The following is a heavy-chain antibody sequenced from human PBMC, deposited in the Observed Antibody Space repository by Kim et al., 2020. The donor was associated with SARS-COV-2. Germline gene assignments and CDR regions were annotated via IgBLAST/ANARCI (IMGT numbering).Heavy chain of an antibody. D-gene: IGHD6-19*01. V-gene: IGHV4-34*01. Sequence: SETLSLTCAVYGGSFTGYYWSWIRQPPGKGLEWIGEINHSGSTRYNPSLKSRATISVDTSKNQFSLKLSSVTAADTAVYYCARATRIGVAVRSPFDYWGQGTLVTVSS. CDR3: ARATRIGVAVRSPFDY. CDR2: INHSGST. J-gene: IGHJ4*02. CDR1: GGSFTGYY.